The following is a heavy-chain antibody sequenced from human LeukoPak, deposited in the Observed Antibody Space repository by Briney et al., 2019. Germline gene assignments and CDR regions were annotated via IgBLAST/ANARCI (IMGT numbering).Heavy chain of an antibody. CDR1: GGTFSSYA. V-gene: IGHV1-69*13. CDR2: IIPIFGTT. CDR3: ARSITSYVFDY. Sequence: ASVKVSCKASGGTFSSYAITWMRQAPGQGLEWIGGIIPIFGTTNYAQNFQGRVTITADESTRTAYMELSSLRPGDTAVYYCARSITSYVFDYWGQGTLVTVSS. J-gene: IGHJ4*02. D-gene: IGHD1-20*01.